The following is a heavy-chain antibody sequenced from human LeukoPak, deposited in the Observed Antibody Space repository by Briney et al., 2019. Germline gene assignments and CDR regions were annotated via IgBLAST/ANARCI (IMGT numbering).Heavy chain of an antibody. V-gene: IGHV1-8*01. CDR1: GYTFTSYD. CDR3: ATALVVVGASFDY. CDR2: MNPNSGNT. Sequence: ASVKVSCKASGYTFTSYDINWVRQATGQGLEWMGWMNPNSGNTGYAQKFQGRVTMTRNTSISTAYMELSSLRSEDTAVYYCATALVVVGASFDYWGQGTLVTVSS. D-gene: IGHD1-26*01. J-gene: IGHJ4*02.